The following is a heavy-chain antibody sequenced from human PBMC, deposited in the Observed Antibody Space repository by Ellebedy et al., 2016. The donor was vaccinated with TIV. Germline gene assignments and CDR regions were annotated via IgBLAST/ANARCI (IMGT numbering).Heavy chain of an antibody. CDR3: VRALAAAASY. D-gene: IGHD6-13*01. CDR2: INQHGTEI. V-gene: IGHV3-7*01. J-gene: IGHJ4*02. CDR1: GFPFSDYW. Sequence: GGSLRLSXAASGFPFSDYWMHWVRQAPGKGLEWVANINQHGTEIYYVDSVKGRFTISRDNTKASLYLQMHSLRVEDTALYYCVRALAAAASYWGQGTLVTVSS.